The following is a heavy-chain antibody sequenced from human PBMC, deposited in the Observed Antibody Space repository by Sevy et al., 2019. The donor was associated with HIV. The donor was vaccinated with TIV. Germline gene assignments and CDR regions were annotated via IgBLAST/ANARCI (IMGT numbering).Heavy chain of an antibody. D-gene: IGHD3-9*01. Sequence: SETLSLTCTVSGGSISSDYWSWIQQPPGKGLEWIGHIHYRGRTTYNPSLKSRVTISVDTSKIHFSLRLNFVTAADTAVYYCARYDTFNGHSDVFDIWGQGTMVTVSS. J-gene: IGHJ3*02. CDR2: IHYRGRT. CDR3: ARYDTFNGHSDVFDI. CDR1: GGSISSDY. V-gene: IGHV4-59*13.